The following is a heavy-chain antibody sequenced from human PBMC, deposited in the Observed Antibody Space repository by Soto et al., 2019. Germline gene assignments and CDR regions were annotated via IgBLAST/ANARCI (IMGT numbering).Heavy chain of an antibody. J-gene: IGHJ1*01. CDR3: ARDPEAIGGYFQH. Sequence: GGALRLSCAASGFTFSRYAMHWVRQAPGKGLEWVAVISYDGSNKYYADSVKGRFTISRDNSKNTLYLQMNSLRAEDTAVYYCARDPEAIGGYFQHWGQGTLVTVSS. CDR1: GFTFSRYA. CDR2: ISYDGSNK. V-gene: IGHV3-30-3*01.